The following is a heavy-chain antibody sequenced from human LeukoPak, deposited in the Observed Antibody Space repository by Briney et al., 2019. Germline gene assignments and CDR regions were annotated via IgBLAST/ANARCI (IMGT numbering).Heavy chain of an antibody. D-gene: IGHD4-11*01. CDR2: ISYSGST. CDR1: GGSISSYY. V-gene: IGHV4-59*13. CDR3: ARTGGYSSPLGF. J-gene: IGHJ4*02. Sequence: SETLSLTCTVSGGSISSYYWSWIRQPPGKGLEWIGYISYSGSTNYNPSLKSRVTISVDTSKNQISLKLTSVTAADTATYYCARTGGYSSPLGFWGQGTLVTVSS.